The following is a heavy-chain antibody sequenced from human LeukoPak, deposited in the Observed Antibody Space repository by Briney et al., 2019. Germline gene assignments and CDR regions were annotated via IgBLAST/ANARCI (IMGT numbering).Heavy chain of an antibody. D-gene: IGHD6-13*01. CDR3: ARDSSIWYFLRDFDY. CDR1: GFTFSSYE. CDR2: ISSSGSTI. Sequence: GGSLRLSCAASGFTFSSYEMNWVRQAPGKGLEWVSYISSSGSTIYYADSVKGRFTISRDNAKNSLYLQMNSLRAEDTAVYYCARDSSIWYFLRDFDYWGQGTLVTVSS. J-gene: IGHJ4*02. V-gene: IGHV3-48*03.